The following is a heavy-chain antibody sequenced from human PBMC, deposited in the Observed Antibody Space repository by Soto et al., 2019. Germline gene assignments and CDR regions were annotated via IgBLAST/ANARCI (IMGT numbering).Heavy chain of an antibody. CDR2: ISAYNGNT. Sequence: GASVKVSCKASGYTFTSYGISWVRQAPGQGLEWMGWISAYNGNTNYAQKLQGRVTMTTDTSTSTAYMELRSLRSDDTAVYYCARDPRFVTMTNWFDPWGQGTLVTVSS. V-gene: IGHV1-18*01. D-gene: IGHD3-22*01. J-gene: IGHJ5*02. CDR1: GYTFTSYG. CDR3: ARDPRFVTMTNWFDP.